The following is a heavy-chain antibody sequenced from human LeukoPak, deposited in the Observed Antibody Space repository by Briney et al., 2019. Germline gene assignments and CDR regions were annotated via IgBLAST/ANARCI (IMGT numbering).Heavy chain of an antibody. CDR3: ASGILWFGEFVRMDV. J-gene: IGHJ6*02. Sequence: GESLKISCKGSGYSFTSYWISWVRQMPGKGLEWMGRIDPSDSYTNYSPSFQGHVTISAGKSISTAYLQWSSLKASDTAMYYCASGILWFGEFVRMDVWGQGTTVTVSS. CDR2: IDPSDSYT. D-gene: IGHD3-10*01. V-gene: IGHV5-10-1*01. CDR1: GYSFTSYW.